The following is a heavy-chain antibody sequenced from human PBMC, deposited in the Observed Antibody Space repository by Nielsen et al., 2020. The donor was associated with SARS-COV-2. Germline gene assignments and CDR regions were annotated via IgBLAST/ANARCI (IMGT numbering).Heavy chain of an antibody. Sequence: SGPTLVKPTETLTLTCTVSGFSLSDARMGVSWIRQPPGKALEWLAHIFSNDEKSYSTSLKSRLTISKDTSKSQVVLTMTNMDPVDTATYYCARSPGTADAFDIWGQGTMVTVSS. CDR3: ARSPGTADAFDI. D-gene: IGHD1-1*01. CDR1: GFSLSDARMG. J-gene: IGHJ3*02. CDR2: IFSNDEK. V-gene: IGHV2-26*01.